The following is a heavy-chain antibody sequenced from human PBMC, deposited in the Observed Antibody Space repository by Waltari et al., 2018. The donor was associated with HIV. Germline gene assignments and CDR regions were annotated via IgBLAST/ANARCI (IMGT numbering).Heavy chain of an antibody. Sequence: EVQLVESGGGLVQPGGSLRLSCAASGFTFTTYWMSWVRQAPGKGLEWVANIKQDGSQQNYVDSVNGRFTISRDNAKNSVFLQMNNLRAEDTAVYFCARDDYDNGRPLDNWGQGTLVTVSS. CDR2: IKQDGSQQ. CDR3: ARDDYDNGRPLDN. D-gene: IGHD4-17*01. J-gene: IGHJ4*02. CDR1: GFTFTTYW. V-gene: IGHV3-7*01.